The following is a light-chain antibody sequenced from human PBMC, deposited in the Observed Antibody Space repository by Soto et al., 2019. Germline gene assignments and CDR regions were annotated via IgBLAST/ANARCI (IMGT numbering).Light chain of an antibody. Sequence: DIQMTQAPSTLSASLGDRVTITFRASQSISTWLSCYQQKPGKAPKVLIYDASSLESGVPSRFSGSGSGTQFTLTISSLQPDDFATYYCQQYNNYWTFGQGTKVDI. CDR2: DAS. J-gene: IGKJ1*01. V-gene: IGKV1-5*01. CDR3: QQYNNYWT. CDR1: QSISTW.